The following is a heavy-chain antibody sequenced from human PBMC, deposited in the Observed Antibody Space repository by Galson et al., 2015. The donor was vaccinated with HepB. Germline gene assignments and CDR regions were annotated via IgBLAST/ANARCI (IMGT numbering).Heavy chain of an antibody. V-gene: IGHV1-24*01. D-gene: IGHD4-23*01. J-gene: IGHJ4*02. CDR2: FDPEDGET. CDR1: GYTLTKLS. Sequence: SVKVSCKVSGYTLTKLSMHWVRQAPGKGLEWMGGFDPEDGETIYAQKFQGRVTMTEDTSTDTAYMELSSLRSEDTAVYYCATLTTVVTRERDYWGQGTLVTVSS. CDR3: ATLTTVVTRERDY.